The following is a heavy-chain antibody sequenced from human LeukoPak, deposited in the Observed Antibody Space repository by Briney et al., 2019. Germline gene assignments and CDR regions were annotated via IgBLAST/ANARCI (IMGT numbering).Heavy chain of an antibody. D-gene: IGHD3-3*01. CDR2: ISASGGST. J-gene: IGHJ4*02. CDR1: GFTFSSYA. CDR3: AKNSDFWSGYPIDY. V-gene: IGHV3-23*01. Sequence: PGGSLRLSCAASGFTFSSYAMNWVRQAPGKGLEWVSTISASGGSTYYADSLKGRFTISRDDSKNTLYLQVNSLRAEDTAVYFCAKNSDFWSGYPIDYWGQGTLVTVSS.